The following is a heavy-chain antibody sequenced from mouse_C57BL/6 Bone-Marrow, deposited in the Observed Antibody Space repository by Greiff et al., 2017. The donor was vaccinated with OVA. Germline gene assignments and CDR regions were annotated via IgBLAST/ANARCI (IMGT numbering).Heavy chain of an antibody. CDR2: INPSSGYT. D-gene: IGHD1-1*01. CDR3: AHLLLPP. Sequence: VQVVESGAELAKPGASVKLSCKASGYTFTSYWMHWVKQRPGQGLEWIGYINPSSGYTKSNQKFKDKATLTADKSSSTAYMQLSSLTYEDSAVYYCAHLLLPPWGQGTTLTVSS. V-gene: IGHV1-7*01. CDR1: GYTFTSYW. J-gene: IGHJ2*01.